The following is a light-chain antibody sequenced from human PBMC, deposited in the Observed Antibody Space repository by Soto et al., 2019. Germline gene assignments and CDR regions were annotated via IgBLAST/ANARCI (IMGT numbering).Light chain of an antibody. CDR3: QQYNSHWSWP. Sequence: DVQLTQSPSTLAAFAGDRVTITCRASQRITNWLAWYQQKPGKAPSLLIYQASILQRGVPSRFSGSGFGTEFSLTISGLQPEDFGMYYCQQYNSHWSWPFGQGTRWIS. CDR1: QRITNW. J-gene: IGKJ1*01. V-gene: IGKV1-5*03. CDR2: QAS.